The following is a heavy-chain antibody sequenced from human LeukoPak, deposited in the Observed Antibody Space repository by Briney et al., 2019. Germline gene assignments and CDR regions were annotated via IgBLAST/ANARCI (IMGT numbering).Heavy chain of an antibody. CDR1: GYTFTGYY. V-gene: IGHV1-2*02. J-gene: IGHJ6*03. CDR2: INPNSGGT. D-gene: IGHD6-13*01. CDR3: ARDLIASSSWHYYYYYYMDV. Sequence: GASVKVSCKASGYTFTGYYMHWVRQAPGQGLEWMGWINPNSGGTNYAQKLQGRVTMTRDTSISTAYMELSRLRSDDTAVYYCARDLIASSSWHYYYYYYMDVWGKGTTVTVSS.